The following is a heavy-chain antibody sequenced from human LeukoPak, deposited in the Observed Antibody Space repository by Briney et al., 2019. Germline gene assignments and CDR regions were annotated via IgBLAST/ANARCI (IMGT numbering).Heavy chain of an antibody. V-gene: IGHV1-2*04. D-gene: IGHD6-13*01. J-gene: IGHJ4*02. CDR2: XXXNSGGT. CDR1: GYTFTGYY. Sequence: ASVKVSCKASGYTFTGYYMHWVRQAPGQGLEWXXXXXXNSGGTNYAQKFQGWVTMTRDTSISTAYMELSRLRSDDTAVYYCARAIAAAGTGPYYFDYWGQGTLVTVSS. CDR3: ARAIAAAGTGPYYFDY.